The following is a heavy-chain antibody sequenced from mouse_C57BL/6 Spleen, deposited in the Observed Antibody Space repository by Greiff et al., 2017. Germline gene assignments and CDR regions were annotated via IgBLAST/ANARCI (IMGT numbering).Heavy chain of an antibody. CDR1: GFTFTDYY. CDR2: IRNKANGYTT. Sequence: EVQLVESGGGLVQPGGSLSLSCAASGFTFTDYYMRWVRQPPGKALEWLGFIRNKANGYTTEYSASVKGRFTISRDNSQSILYLQMNALRAEDSATYYWARYSGYFDVWGTGTTVTVSS. J-gene: IGHJ1*03. V-gene: IGHV7-3*01. CDR3: ARYSGYFDV.